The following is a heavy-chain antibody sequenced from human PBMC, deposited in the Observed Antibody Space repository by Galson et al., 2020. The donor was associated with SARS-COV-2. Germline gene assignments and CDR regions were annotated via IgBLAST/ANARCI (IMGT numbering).Heavy chain of an antibody. D-gene: IGHD1-26*01. J-gene: IGHJ4*02. CDR3: AKDHYSGSDYDFDF. Sequence: GESLKISCAASGFTFSTYGMHWVRQAPGKGLEWVAVIWYDGGKTYYADSVKGRFTISRDNSKNTLYLQMNSLRAEDTAVYYCAKDHYSGSDYDFDFWGQGTLVTVSS. V-gene: IGHV3-33*06. CDR1: GFTFSTYG. CDR2: IWYDGGKT.